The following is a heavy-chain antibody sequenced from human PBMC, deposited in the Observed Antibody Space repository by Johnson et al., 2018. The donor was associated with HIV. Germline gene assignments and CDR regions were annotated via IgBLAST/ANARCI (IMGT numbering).Heavy chain of an antibody. CDR2: IYSCGST. CDR1: GFAFSDYY. V-gene: IGHV3-66*01. J-gene: IGHJ3*02. CDR3: ARGPAAAVHYAFDI. D-gene: IGHD6-13*01. Sequence: VQLVESGGGLVKPGGSLRLSCAASGFAFSDYYMSWIRQAPGRGLEWVSVIYSCGSTYYADSVKCRFTISRDNSKNTLYLQMNSLRAEDTAVYYCARGPAAAVHYAFDIWGQGTMVTVSS.